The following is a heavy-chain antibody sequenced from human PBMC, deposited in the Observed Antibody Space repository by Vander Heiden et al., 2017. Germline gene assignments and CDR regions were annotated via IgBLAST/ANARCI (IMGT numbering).Heavy chain of an antibody. J-gene: IGHJ4*02. Sequence: QLQLQESGPGLVKPSETLSLTCTVSGGSISSSSYYWGWIRQPPGKGLEWIGSIYYSGSTYYNPSLKSRVTISVDTSKNQFSLKLSSVTAADTAVYYCAGQMPRLFDYYDSSGYYFDYWGQGTLVTVSS. CDR3: AGQMPRLFDYYDSSGYYFDY. CDR1: GGSISSSSYY. V-gene: IGHV4-39*01. CDR2: IYYSGST. D-gene: IGHD3-22*01.